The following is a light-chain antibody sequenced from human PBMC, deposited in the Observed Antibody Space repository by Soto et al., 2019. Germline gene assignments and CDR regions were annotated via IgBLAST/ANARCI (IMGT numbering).Light chain of an antibody. CDR1: QSVSSD. CDR2: DAS. CDR3: QQCGNSPWT. Sequence: EIMLTQSPGTLSLSPGERATLSCRASQSVSSDLAWYQHKPGQAPRLLIYDASDRATGIPARFGGSGSGTDFTLTFSRLEPEDFAVYFCQQCGNSPWTFGQGTKVDI. J-gene: IGKJ1*01. V-gene: IGKV3-11*01.